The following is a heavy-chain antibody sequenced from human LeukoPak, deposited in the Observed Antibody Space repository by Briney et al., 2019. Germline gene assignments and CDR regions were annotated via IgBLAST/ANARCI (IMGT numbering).Heavy chain of an antibody. CDR3: ASRGDIAAAGYYWYFDL. D-gene: IGHD6-13*01. Sequence: SVKVSCKASGGTFSSYAISWVRQAPGQGLEWMGGIIPIFGTANYAQKFQGRVTITTDESTSTAYMELSSLRSEDTAVYYCASRGDIAAAGYYWYFDLWGRGTLVTVSS. J-gene: IGHJ2*01. CDR1: GGTFSSYA. V-gene: IGHV1-69*05. CDR2: IIPIFGTA.